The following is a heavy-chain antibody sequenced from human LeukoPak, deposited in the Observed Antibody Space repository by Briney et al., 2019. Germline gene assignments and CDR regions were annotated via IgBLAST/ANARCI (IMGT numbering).Heavy chain of an antibody. Sequence: GESLKIPCKGSGYSFTSYWIGWVRQMPGKGLEWMGIIYPGDSDTRYSPSFQGQVTISADKSISTAYLQWSSLKASDTAMYYCARTYYYDSSATWYFDLWGRGTLVTVSS. CDR1: GYSFTSYW. V-gene: IGHV5-51*01. D-gene: IGHD3-22*01. CDR2: IYPGDSDT. J-gene: IGHJ2*01. CDR3: ARTYYYDSSATWYFDL.